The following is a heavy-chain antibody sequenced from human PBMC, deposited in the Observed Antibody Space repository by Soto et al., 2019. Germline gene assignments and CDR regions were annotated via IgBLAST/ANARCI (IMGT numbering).Heavy chain of an antibody. D-gene: IGHD1-26*01. CDR3: ATQEVGGSYVYTFDP. J-gene: IGHJ5*02. Sequence: QLHLRESGPGLVKPSETLSLTCTVSGGSITSSSYYWGWIRQPPGKGLEWIGSIYYSGSTYYNPSLKSRVTIPVDTSKNQFSLKLSSVTAADPAVYYCATQEVGGSYVYTFDPWGQGTLVTVSS. CDR1: GGSITSSSYY. CDR2: IYYSGST. V-gene: IGHV4-39*01.